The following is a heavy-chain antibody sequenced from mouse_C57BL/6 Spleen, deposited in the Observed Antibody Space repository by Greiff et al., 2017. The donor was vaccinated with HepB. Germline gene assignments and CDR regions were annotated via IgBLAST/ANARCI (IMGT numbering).Heavy chain of an antibody. CDR1: GYTFTSYW. Sequence: QVQLQQPGAELVRPGSSVKLSCKASGYTFTSYWMDWVKQRPGQGLEWIGNIYPSDSETHYNQKFKDKATLTVDKSSSTAYMQLSSLTSEDSAVYYCASYGNCLYLDYWGQGTTLTVSS. V-gene: IGHV1-61*01. J-gene: IGHJ2*01. CDR2: IYPSDSET. CDR3: ASYGNCLYLDY. D-gene: IGHD2-1*01.